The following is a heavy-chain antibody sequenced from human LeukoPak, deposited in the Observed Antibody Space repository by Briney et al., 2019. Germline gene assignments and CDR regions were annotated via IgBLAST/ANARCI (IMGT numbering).Heavy chain of an antibody. CDR1: GGSISSYY. V-gene: IGHV4-59*12. CDR2: IYYSGTT. J-gene: IGHJ5*02. CDR3: ARGGYDFWSGYVPTNWFDP. Sequence: SETLSLTCTVSGGSISSYYWSWIRQPPGKGLEWIGYIYYSGTTNYNPSLKSRVTISVDTSKNQFSLKLSSVTAADTAVYCCARGGYDFWSGYVPTNWFDPWGQGTLVTVSS. D-gene: IGHD3-3*01.